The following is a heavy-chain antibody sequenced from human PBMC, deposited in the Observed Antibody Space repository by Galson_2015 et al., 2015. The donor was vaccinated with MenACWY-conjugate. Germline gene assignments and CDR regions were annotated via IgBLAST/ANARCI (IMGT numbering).Heavy chain of an antibody. V-gene: IGHV1-46*01. D-gene: IGHD3-10*01. Sequence: SVKVSCKASGYTFTSYYMHWVRQAPGQGLEWMGIINPSGGSTSYAQKFQGRVTMTRDTSTSTVYMELSSLRSEDTAVYYCAREGGITMVRGVMDYWGQGTLVPVSS. CDR1: GYTFTSYY. CDR3: AREGGITMVRGVMDY. CDR2: INPSGGST. J-gene: IGHJ4*02.